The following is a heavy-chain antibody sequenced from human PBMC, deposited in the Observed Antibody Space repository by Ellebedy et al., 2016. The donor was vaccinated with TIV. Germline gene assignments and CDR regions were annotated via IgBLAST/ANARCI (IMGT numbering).Heavy chain of an antibody. Sequence: ASVKVSCXASGYTFTSYGISWVRQAPGQGLEWMGWISAYNGNTNYAQKLQGRVTMTTDTSTSTAYMELRSLRSDDTAVYYCARDGGYCSSTSCHGNWFDPWGQGTLVTVSS. J-gene: IGHJ5*02. CDR3: ARDGGYCSSTSCHGNWFDP. V-gene: IGHV1-18*01. CDR2: ISAYNGNT. CDR1: GYTFTSYG. D-gene: IGHD2-2*01.